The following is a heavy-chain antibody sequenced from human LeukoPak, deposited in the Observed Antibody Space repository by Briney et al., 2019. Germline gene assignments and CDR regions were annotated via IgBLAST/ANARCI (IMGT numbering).Heavy chain of an antibody. Sequence: PGGSLRLSCAASGFTFSSYWMHWVRQAPGKGLVWVSRINSDGSSTSYADSVKGRFTISRDNAKNTLYLQMNSLRAEDTAVYYCARETYYYDSSGYPTIDYWGQGTLVTVSS. V-gene: IGHV3-74*01. CDR3: ARETYYYDSSGYPTIDY. CDR2: INSDGSST. CDR1: GFTFSSYW. J-gene: IGHJ4*02. D-gene: IGHD3-22*01.